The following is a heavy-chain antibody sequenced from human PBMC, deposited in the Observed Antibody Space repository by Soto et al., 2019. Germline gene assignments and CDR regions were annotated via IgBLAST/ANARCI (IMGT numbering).Heavy chain of an antibody. CDR3: ARCYGDYGYYGMDV. CDR2: IYYSGST. J-gene: IGHJ6*02. CDR1: GGSISSSSYY. Sequence: SETLSLTCTVSGGSISSSSYYWGWIRQPPGKGLEWIGSIYYSGSTYYNPSLKSRVTISVDTSKNQFSLKLSSVTAADTAVYYCARCYGDYGYYGMDVWGQGTTVTVSS. V-gene: IGHV4-39*01. D-gene: IGHD4-17*01.